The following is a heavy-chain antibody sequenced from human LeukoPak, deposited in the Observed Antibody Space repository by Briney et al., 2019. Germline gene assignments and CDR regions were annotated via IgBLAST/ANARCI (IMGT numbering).Heavy chain of an antibody. J-gene: IGHJ4*02. CDR1: GFTFSSYS. CDR3: ARDHAGGDYVGYFDY. D-gene: IGHD4-17*01. V-gene: IGHV3-21*01. Sequence: GGSLRLSCAASGFTFSSYSMNWVRQAPGKGLEWVSSISSSSSYIYYADSVKGRFTISRDNAENSLYLQMNSLRAEDTAVYYCARDHAGGDYVGYFDYWGQGTLVTVSS. CDR2: ISSSSSYI.